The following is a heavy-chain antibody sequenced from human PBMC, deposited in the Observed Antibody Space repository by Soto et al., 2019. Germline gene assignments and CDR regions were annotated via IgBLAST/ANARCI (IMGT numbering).Heavy chain of an antibody. CDR1: GFTFSSYW. CDR3: ARHYDSSGYYYYFDY. CDR2: IKQDGSEK. D-gene: IGHD3-22*01. Sequence: PGGSLRLSCAASGFTFSSYWMSWVRQAPGKGLEWVANIKQDGSEKYYVDSVKGRFTIARDNAKNSLYLQMNSLRAEDTAVYYCARHYDSSGYYYYFDYWGQGTLVTVSS. V-gene: IGHV3-7*01. J-gene: IGHJ4*02.